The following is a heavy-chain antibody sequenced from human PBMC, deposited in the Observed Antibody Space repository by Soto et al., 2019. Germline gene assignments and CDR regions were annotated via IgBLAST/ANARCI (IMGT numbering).Heavy chain of an antibody. Sequence: QVQLVESGGGVVQPGRSLRLSCAASGFTFSSYGMHWVRQAPGKGLEWVAVIWYDGSNKYYADSVKGRFTISRDNSKNTLYLQMNSLRAEDTAVYSCARDLVRGVIDYWGQGTLVTVSS. CDR1: GFTFSSYG. D-gene: IGHD3-10*01. CDR3: ARDLVRGVIDY. V-gene: IGHV3-33*01. J-gene: IGHJ4*02. CDR2: IWYDGSNK.